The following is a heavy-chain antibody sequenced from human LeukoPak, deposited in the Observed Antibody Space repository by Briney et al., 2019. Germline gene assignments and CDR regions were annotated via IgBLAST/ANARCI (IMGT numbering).Heavy chain of an antibody. V-gene: IGHV3-64*01. J-gene: IGHJ6*02. Sequence: GGSLRLSCAASGFTFSSYAMHWVRQAPGKGLEYVSAISSNGGSTYYANSVKGRFTISRGNSKNTLYLQMGSLRAEGMAVYYCARGPHYDYYYGMDVWGQGTTVTVSS. CDR2: ISSNGGST. CDR1: GFTFSSYA. CDR3: ARGPHYDYYYGMDV.